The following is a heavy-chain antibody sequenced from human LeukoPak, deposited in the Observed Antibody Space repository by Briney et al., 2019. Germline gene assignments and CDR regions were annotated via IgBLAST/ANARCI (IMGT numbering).Heavy chain of an antibody. CDR2: IYHSGST. V-gene: IGHV4-30-2*01. D-gene: IGHD6-13*01. CDR3: ARGTLLLGAAAGSEYFQH. J-gene: IGHJ1*01. Sequence: PSETLSLTCTVSGGSISSGGYYWSWIRQPPGKGLEWIGYIYHSGSTYYNPSLKSRVTISVDRSKNQFSLKLSSVTAADTAVYYCARGTLLLGAAAGSEYFQHWGQGTLVTVSS. CDR1: GGSISSGGYY.